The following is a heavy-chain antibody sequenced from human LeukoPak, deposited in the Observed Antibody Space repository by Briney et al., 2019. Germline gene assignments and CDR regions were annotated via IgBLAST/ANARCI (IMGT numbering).Heavy chain of an antibody. CDR1: GFTFSSYA. CDR2: ISYDGSNK. V-gene: IGHV3-30-3*01. Sequence: PGRSLRLSCAASGFTFSSYAMHWVRQAPGKGLEWVAVISYDGSNKYYADSVKGRFTISRDNSKNTLYLQMNSLRAEDTAVYYCARDREGGSGSWDYWGQGTLVTVSS. J-gene: IGHJ4*02. CDR3: ARDREGGSGSWDY. D-gene: IGHD3-10*01.